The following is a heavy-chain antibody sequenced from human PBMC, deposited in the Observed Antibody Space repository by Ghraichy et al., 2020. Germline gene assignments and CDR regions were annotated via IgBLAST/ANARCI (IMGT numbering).Heavy chain of an antibody. V-gene: IGHV3-23*01. CDR1: GFTFSNYA. CDR2: IGGSGGST. D-gene: IGHD3-16*01. CDR3: ARVRSDYMITFGGVTN. J-gene: IGHJ4*02. Sequence: GGSLRLSCAASGFTFSNYAMSWVRQAPGKVLEWVSIIGGSGGSTYYADSVKGRFTISRDNTKNTLYLQINRLRAEDTAVFYCARVRSDYMITFGGVTNWGQGTLVTVSS.